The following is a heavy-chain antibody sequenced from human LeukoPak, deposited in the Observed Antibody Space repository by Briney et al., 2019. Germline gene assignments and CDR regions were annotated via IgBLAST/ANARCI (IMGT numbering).Heavy chain of an antibody. CDR1: GFTFSNYW. Sequence: GGSLRLSCAASGFTFSNYWVHWVRQAPGKGLVWVSRINPDGSTIDYADSVKGRFTISRDNAKNTLYLQMNSLRAEDTAVYYCATAGNYRFDYWGQGTLVTVSS. J-gene: IGHJ4*02. CDR2: INPDGSTI. D-gene: IGHD1-7*01. CDR3: ATAGNYRFDY. V-gene: IGHV3-74*01.